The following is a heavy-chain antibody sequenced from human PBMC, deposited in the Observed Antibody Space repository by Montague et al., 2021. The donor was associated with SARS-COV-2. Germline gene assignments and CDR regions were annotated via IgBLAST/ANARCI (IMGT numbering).Heavy chain of an antibody. J-gene: IGHJ6*02. Sequence: SETLSLTCTVSGGSISSSSYYWGWIRQPPGKGLEWIGSIYYSGSTYYNPSLKSRVTISVDTSKNQFSLKLSSVTAADTAVYYCARDLAGYYGSGSYGGMDVWGQGPRSPSP. CDR1: GGSISSSSYY. D-gene: IGHD3-10*01. V-gene: IGHV4-39*07. CDR3: ARDLAGYYGSGSYGGMDV. CDR2: IYYSGST.